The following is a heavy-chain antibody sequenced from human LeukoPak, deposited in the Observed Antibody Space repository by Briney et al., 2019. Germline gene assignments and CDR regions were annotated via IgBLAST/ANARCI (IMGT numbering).Heavy chain of an antibody. CDR1: GFTVTSNY. J-gene: IGHJ4*02. V-gene: IGHV3-53*01. Sequence: PGGSLRLSCAASGFTVTSNYMSWVRQAPGKGLEWVSVIYSGGSTYYADSVKGRFTISRDNSKNTLYLQMNSLRAEDTAVYYCAKWDTDRSGYPTYYFDSWGQGTLVTVSS. CDR2: IYSGGST. D-gene: IGHD3-22*01. CDR3: AKWDTDRSGYPTYYFDS.